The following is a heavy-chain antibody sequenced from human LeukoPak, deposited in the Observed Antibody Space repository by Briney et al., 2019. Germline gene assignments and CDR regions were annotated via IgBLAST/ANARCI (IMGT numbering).Heavy chain of an antibody. Sequence: SETLSLTCAVYGGSFSDYYWSWIRQPPGKGLEWIGEINHSGSTNYNPSLKSRVTISVDTSKNQFSLKLSSVTAADTAVYYCARDLPTVDTAMVIRFDPWGQGTLVTVSS. CDR3: ARDLPTVDTAMVIRFDP. V-gene: IGHV4-34*01. CDR1: GGSFSDYY. D-gene: IGHD5-18*01. J-gene: IGHJ5*02. CDR2: INHSGST.